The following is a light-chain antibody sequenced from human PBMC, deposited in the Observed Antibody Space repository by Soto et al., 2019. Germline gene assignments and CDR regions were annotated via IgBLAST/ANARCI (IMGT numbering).Light chain of an antibody. CDR2: GSS. J-gene: IGKJ2*01. CDR1: QTVSGNY. CDR3: QQYGSSPPYT. V-gene: IGKV3-20*01. Sequence: EIVLTQSPGILSLSPGERATLSCRASQTVSGNYLAWYQQKPGQSPRLLIYGSSDRTTGIPDRFSGSGSGTDFTLTINRVDPEDFAVYYCQQYGSSPPYTFGQGTTLVI.